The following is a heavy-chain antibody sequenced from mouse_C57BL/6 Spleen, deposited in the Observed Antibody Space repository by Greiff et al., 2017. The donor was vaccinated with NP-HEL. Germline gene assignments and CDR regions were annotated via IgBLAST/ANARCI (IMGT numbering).Heavy chain of an antibody. CDR3: ARHSYFDY. CDR1: GYAFSSSW. CDR2: MYPGDGDT. Sequence: QVQLKQSGPELVKPGASVKISCKASGYAFSSSWMNWVKQRPGKGLEWIGRMYPGDGDTNYNGKFKGKATLTADKSSSTAYMQLSSLTSEDSAVYFCARHSYFDYWGQGTTLTVSS. V-gene: IGHV1-82*01. J-gene: IGHJ2*01.